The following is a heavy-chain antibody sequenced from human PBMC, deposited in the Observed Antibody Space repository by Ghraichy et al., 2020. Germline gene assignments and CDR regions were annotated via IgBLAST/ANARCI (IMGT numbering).Heavy chain of an antibody. V-gene: IGHV2-5*02. D-gene: IGHD2-2*01. Sequence: SGPTLVKPKQTLTLTCTFSGFSLTTSGVGVGWIRQPPGKALEWLALIYWDGDKRYIPSLKSRLSITKDTSKNQVVLTMTNVDPVDTATYYCAHAYCPSTSCSPHFYYEMDVWGQGTTVTVSS. CDR1: GFSLTTSGVG. CDR2: IYWDGDK. J-gene: IGHJ6*02. CDR3: AHAYCPSTSCSPHFYYEMDV.